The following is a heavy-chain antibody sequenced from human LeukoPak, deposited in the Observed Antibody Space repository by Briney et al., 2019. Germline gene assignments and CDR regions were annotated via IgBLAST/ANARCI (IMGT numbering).Heavy chain of an antibody. CDR1: GFSFSSYS. D-gene: IGHD6-25*01. Sequence: GGSLRLSCAASGFSFSSYSMNWVRQAPGKGLEWVSYISSSSSTIYYADSVKGRFTISGDNAKNSLYLQMNSLRAEDTAVYYCARDERAATPNNWFDPWGQGTLVTVSS. CDR2: ISSSSSTI. CDR3: ARDERAATPNNWFDP. J-gene: IGHJ5*02. V-gene: IGHV3-48*04.